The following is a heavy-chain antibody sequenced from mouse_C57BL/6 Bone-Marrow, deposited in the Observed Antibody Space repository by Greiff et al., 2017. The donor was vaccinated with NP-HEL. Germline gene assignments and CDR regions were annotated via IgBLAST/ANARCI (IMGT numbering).Heavy chain of an antibody. CDR1: GYTFTSYW. J-gene: IGHJ3*01. CDR2: IHPNSGST. V-gene: IGHV1-64*01. D-gene: IGHD1-1*01. Sequence: QVQLQQPGAELVKPGASVKLSCKASGYTFTSYWMHWVKQRPGQGLEWIGMIHPNSGSTNYNEKFKSKATLTVDKSTSTAYMQLSSLTSEESAVYYCARGYYGSWFAYWGQGTLVTVSA. CDR3: ARGYYGSWFAY.